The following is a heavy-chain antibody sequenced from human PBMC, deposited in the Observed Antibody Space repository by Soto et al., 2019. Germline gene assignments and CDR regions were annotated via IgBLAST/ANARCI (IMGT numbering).Heavy chain of an antibody. J-gene: IGHJ4*02. CDR2: IRDKVNSSTA. CDR1: GFSFSDHY. D-gene: IGHD1-1*01. CDR3: ARDGRSHGGFYDY. V-gene: IGHV3-72*01. Sequence: EVQLVESGGGLVQPGGSLRLSCAASGFSFSDHYMDWVRQAPGKGLEWVGRIRDKVNSSTAEYAASVKGRFTISRDDSKNSLYLQMRSLKTEDTAVYYCARDGRSHGGFYDYWGQGTLVTVSS.